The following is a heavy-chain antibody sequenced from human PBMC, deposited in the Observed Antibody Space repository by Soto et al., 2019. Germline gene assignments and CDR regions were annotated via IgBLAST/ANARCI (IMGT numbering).Heavy chain of an antibody. CDR1: GFTFSSYD. J-gene: IGHJ3*02. D-gene: IGHD1-1*01. CDR3: AREGERGSVASVDALDI. V-gene: IGHV3-13*01. CDR2: IDIGGNT. Sequence: EVQLVESGGGLVQPGGSLRLSCAASGFTFSSYDMHWVRQATGKGLEWVSAIDIGGNTFYPGSVQGRFTMSRENGKNALYLQMNNLRAGDKAVYYCAREGERGSVASVDALDIWGPVTLVIVSS.